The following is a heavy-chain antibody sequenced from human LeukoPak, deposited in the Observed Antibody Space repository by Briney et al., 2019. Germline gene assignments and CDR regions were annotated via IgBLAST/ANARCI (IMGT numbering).Heavy chain of an antibody. CDR2: INPNSGGT. D-gene: IGHD2-21*01. J-gene: IGHJ6*02. CDR1: GYTFTGYY. Sequence: GASVKVSCKASGYTFTGYYMHWVRQAPGQGLEWMGWINPNSGGTNYAQKFRGRVTMTRDTSISTAYMELSRLRSDDTAVYYCARALWLDGESYGMDVWGQGTTVTVSS. V-gene: IGHV1-2*02. CDR3: ARALWLDGESYGMDV.